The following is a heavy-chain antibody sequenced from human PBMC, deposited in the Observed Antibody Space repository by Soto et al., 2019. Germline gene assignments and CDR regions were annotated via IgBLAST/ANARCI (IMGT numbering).Heavy chain of an antibody. D-gene: IGHD2-2*02. CDR1: GDSISSGGYL. Sequence: QVQLQESGPGLVKPSQTLSLTCIVSGDSISSGGYLWTWIRQYPGKGLEWMGYIYHSGTAFYNPSLKSRLTISVDTSSNQFSLRLRSVTAAETAVYYCARGRGTYTDYWGQGTLVIVSS. CDR2: IYHSGTA. CDR3: ARGRGTYTDY. J-gene: IGHJ4*02. V-gene: IGHV4-31*03.